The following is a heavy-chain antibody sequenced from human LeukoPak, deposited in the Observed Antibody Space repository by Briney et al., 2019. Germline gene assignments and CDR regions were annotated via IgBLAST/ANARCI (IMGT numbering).Heavy chain of an antibody. J-gene: IGHJ5*02. CDR1: GYTFIAYY. CDR3: ARGMGVLVPAATWFDP. D-gene: IGHD2-2*01. CDR2: INPNSGGT. Sequence: ASVKVSCKASGYTFIAYYMHWVRQAPGQGLEWMGWINPNSGGTNYAQKFQGRVTMTRDTSISTAYMDLSRLRSDDTAVYYCARGMGVLVPAATWFDPWGQGTLVTVST. V-gene: IGHV1-2*02.